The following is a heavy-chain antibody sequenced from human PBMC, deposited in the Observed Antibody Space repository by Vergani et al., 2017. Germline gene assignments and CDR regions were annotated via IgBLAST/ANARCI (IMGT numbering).Heavy chain of an antibody. CDR1: GGTFSSYA. Sequence: QVQLVQSGAEVKKPGSSVKVSCKASGGTFSSYAISWVRQAPGQGLEWMGGIIPIFGTANYAQKFQGRVTITADESTSTAYMELSSLRSEDTAVYYCAGKERRQTAAYYGMDVWGQGTTVTVSS. V-gene: IGHV1-69*01. CDR2: IIPIFGTA. J-gene: IGHJ6*02. D-gene: IGHD1-1*01. CDR3: AGKERRQTAAYYGMDV.